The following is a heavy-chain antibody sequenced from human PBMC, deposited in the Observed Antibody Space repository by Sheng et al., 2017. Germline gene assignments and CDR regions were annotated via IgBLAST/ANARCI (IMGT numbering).Heavy chain of an antibody. J-gene: IGHJ6*03. CDR2: TRNKAKNYTT. V-gene: IGHV3-72*01. Sequence: EVQLVESGGGLVQPGGSLRLSCVASGFTFSDYYMDWVRQAPGKGLEWVGRTRNKAKNYTTEYAASVKGRFTISRDHSKNSVYLQMNSLKTEDTAVYFCNSGYMDVWGKGTTVTVSS. D-gene: IGHD3-10*01. CDR3: NSGYMDV. CDR1: GFTFSDYY.